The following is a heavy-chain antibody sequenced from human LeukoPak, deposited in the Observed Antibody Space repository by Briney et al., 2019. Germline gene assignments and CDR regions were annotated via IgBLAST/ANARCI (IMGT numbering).Heavy chain of an antibody. J-gene: IGHJ5*02. Sequence: ASETLSLTCTVSGGSIRGGVYYWAWIRQPPGQGLEWIACIHSSGYTNYNPSLRSRVTISVDTSKNQFSLKVTSVTAADTAVYYCARGYGFDPWGQGTLVTVSS. V-gene: IGHV4-61*05. CDR2: IHSSGYT. CDR3: ARGYGFDP. D-gene: IGHD6-13*01. CDR1: GGSIRGGVYY.